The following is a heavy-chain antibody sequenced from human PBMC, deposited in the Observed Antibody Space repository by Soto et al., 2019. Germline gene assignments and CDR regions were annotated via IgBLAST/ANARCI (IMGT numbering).Heavy chain of an antibody. CDR1: GFTFSSYG. D-gene: IGHD5-12*01. CDR2: IWYDGSNK. Sequence: QVQLVESGGGVVQPGRSLRLSCAASGFTFSSYGMHWVRQAPGKGLEWVAVIWYDGSNKYYADSVKGRFTISRDNSKNTLDLQMNSLRAEDPAVYYCARKGGYDHFDYWGQGTLVTVSS. CDR3: ARKGGYDHFDY. J-gene: IGHJ4*02. V-gene: IGHV3-33*01.